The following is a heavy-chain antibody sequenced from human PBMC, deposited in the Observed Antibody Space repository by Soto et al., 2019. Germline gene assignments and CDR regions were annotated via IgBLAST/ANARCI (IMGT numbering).Heavy chain of an antibody. V-gene: IGHV3-30-3*01. Sequence: GGSLRLSCAASGFTFSSYAMHWVRQAPGKGLEWVAVISYDGSNKYYADSVKGRFTISRDNSKNTLYLQMNSLRAEDTAVYYCARTLYNWNHLLAFDYYGMDVWGQGTTVTVSS. CDR1: GFTFSSYA. CDR3: ARTLYNWNHLLAFDYYGMDV. J-gene: IGHJ6*02. CDR2: ISYDGSNK. D-gene: IGHD1-20*01.